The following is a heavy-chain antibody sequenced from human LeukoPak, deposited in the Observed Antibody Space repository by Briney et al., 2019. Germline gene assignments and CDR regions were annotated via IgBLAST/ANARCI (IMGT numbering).Heavy chain of an antibody. V-gene: IGHV3-23*01. CDR1: GFTFSSYA. J-gene: IGHJ4*02. CDR3: AKDPDSSGYLYYFDY. D-gene: IGHD3-22*01. Sequence: PGGSLRLSCAASGFTFSSYAMSWVRQAPGKGLEWVSAISGSGGSTYYADSVKGRFTISRDNSKNTLYLKMNSLRAEDTAVYYCAKDPDSSGYLYYFDYWGQGTLVTVSS. CDR2: ISGSGGST.